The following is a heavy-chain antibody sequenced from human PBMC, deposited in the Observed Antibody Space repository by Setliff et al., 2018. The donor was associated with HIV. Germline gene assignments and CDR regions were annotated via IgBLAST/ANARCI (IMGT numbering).Heavy chain of an antibody. Sequence: SETLSLTCTVSGGSISSHYWSWIRQPPGKGLEWVGYIYYSGSTNYNPSLKSRVTISVDTSKNQFSLKLSSVTAADTAVYYCARDGPLEGSYRYYYYYMDVWGKGTTVTVSS. J-gene: IGHJ6*03. D-gene: IGHD3-10*01. V-gene: IGHV4-59*11. CDR3: ARDGPLEGSYRYYYYYMDV. CDR2: IYYSGST. CDR1: GGSISSHY.